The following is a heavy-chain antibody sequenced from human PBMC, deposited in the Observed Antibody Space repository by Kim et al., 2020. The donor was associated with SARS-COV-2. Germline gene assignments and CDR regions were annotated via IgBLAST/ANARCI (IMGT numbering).Heavy chain of an antibody. Sequence: ASVKVSCKASGYTFTSYAMHWVRQAPGQRLEWMGWINAGNGNTKYSQKFQGRVTITRDTSASTAYMELSSLRSEDTAVYYCAMYYYGSGSYYNGGYFDYWGQGTLVTVSS. V-gene: IGHV1-3*01. CDR3: AMYYYGSGSYYNGGYFDY. CDR2: INAGNGNT. J-gene: IGHJ4*02. CDR1: GYTFTSYA. D-gene: IGHD3-10*01.